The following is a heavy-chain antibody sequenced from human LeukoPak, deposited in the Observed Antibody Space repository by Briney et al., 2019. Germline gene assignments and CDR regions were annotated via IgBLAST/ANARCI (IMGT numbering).Heavy chain of an antibody. D-gene: IGHD6-19*01. J-gene: IGHJ3*02. V-gene: IGHV3-7*01. CDR1: GFTFSSYW. CDR3: ASENIAVAPGDDAFDI. CDR2: IKYDGSEK. Sequence: GGSLRLSCAASGFTFSSYWMSWVRQAPGKGLEWVANIKYDGSEKYFVGSVKGRFTISRDNAKNSVFLQMNSLRVEDMAVYYCASENIAVAPGDDAFDIWGQGTMVTVSS.